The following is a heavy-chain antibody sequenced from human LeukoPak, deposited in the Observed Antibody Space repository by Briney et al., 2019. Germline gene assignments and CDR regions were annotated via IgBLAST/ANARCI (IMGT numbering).Heavy chain of an antibody. V-gene: IGHV1-69*13. CDR3: ATDGGVAARPELAY. D-gene: IGHD6-6*01. CDR1: GGTFSSYA. CDR2: IIPIFDTT. Sequence: EASVKVSCKASGGTFSSYAITWVRQAPGQGLEWMGAIIPIFDTTNYAQRFQGRVTITADESTSTAHMELSSLRSEDTAMYYCATDGGVAARPELAYWGQGTLVTVSS. J-gene: IGHJ4*02.